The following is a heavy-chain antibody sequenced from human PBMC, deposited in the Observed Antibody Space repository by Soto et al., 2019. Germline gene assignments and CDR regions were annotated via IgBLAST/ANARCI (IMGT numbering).Heavy chain of an antibody. CDR2: IYPSGNT. V-gene: IGHV4-4*07. Sequence: SETLSLTCTVSGGSISSYYWSWIRQTAGKGLEWIGRIYPSGNTNYNPSLKSRVTMSVDTSKNQLSLKLRSVTAADTAVYFCAGDEGYYYSGVDVWGQGTAVTVSS. CDR3: AGDEGYYYSGVDV. CDR1: GGSISSYY. J-gene: IGHJ6*02.